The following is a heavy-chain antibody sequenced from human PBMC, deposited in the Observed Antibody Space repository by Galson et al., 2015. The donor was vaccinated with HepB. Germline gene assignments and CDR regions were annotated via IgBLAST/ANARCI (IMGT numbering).Heavy chain of an antibody. Sequence: SVKVSCKASGYTFTSYYMHWVRQAPGQGLEWMGIISPSGGSTSYAQKFQGRVSMTRDTSTSTVYMELSSLRSEDTAVYYCARERPGSITMVRGVIITNWFDPWGQGTLVTVSS. CDR3: ARERPGSITMVRGVIITNWFDP. CDR2: ISPSGGST. V-gene: IGHV1-46*01. J-gene: IGHJ5*02. D-gene: IGHD3-10*01. CDR1: GYTFTSYY.